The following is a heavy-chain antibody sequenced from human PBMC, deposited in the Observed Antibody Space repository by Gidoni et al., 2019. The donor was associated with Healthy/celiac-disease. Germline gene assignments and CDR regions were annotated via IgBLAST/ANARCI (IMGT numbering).Heavy chain of an antibody. J-gene: IGHJ4*02. D-gene: IGHD6-19*01. CDR3: ARVVSSGWYGGFDY. Sequence: QVQLQQWGAGLLKPSETLSLTCAVDGGSFSGYYWSWIRQPPGKGLEWIGEINHSGSTNYNPSLKSRVTISVDTSKNQFSLKLSSVTAADTAVYYCARVVSSGWYGGFDYWGQGTLVTVSS. V-gene: IGHV4-34*01. CDR2: INHSGST. CDR1: GGSFSGYY.